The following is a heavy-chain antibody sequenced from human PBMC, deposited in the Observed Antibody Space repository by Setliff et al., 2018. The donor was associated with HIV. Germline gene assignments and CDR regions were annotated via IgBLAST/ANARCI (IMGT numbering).Heavy chain of an antibody. D-gene: IGHD3-10*01. Sequence: SETLSLTCTVSGGSISGYYWSWIRQPPGKGLEWIGEINDNGSTNYNPSLKSRVTISVDTSKNQFSLKLSSVTAADTAVYYCARVRGRYYYHYAMDVWGQGTTVTVSS. CDR3: ARVRGRYYYHYAMDV. V-gene: IGHV4-34*01. CDR2: INDNGST. CDR1: GGSISGYY. J-gene: IGHJ6*02.